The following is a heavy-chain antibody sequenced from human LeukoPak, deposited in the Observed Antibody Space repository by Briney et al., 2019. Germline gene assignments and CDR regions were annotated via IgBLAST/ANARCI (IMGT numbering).Heavy chain of an antibody. D-gene: IGHD6-19*01. V-gene: IGHV4-39*01. J-gene: IGHJ4*02. CDR3: ARHTSDWAFDS. CDR2: INYSGTT. CDR1: GGSISISYY. Sequence: SETLSLTCTLSGGSISISYYWGWIRQPPGKGLEWIGTINYSGTTYYNPSLKSRVTISVDTSKNQFSLNLSSVTATDTAVYYCARHTSDWAFDSWGQGTLVTVSS.